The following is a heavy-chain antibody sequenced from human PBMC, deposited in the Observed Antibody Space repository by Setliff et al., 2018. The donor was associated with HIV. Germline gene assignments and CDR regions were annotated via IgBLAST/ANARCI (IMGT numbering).Heavy chain of an antibody. CDR1: GFAFSSYA. CDR2: IYSGGSTT. D-gene: IGHD2-8*01. CDR3: ARPLLRTNPVYGILGNWFDS. Sequence: GGSLRLSCAASGFAFSSYAMSWVRQAPGKGLEWVSVIYSGGSTTYYAGSVWGRFTISRDNAKNSLYLQMNSLRAEDTAVYYCARPLLRTNPVYGILGNWFDSWGRGTLVTVSS. V-gene: IGHV3-23*03. J-gene: IGHJ5*01.